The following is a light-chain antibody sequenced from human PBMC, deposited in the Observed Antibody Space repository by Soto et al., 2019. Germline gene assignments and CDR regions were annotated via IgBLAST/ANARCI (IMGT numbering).Light chain of an antibody. J-gene: IGKJ4*01. Sequence: DIQMTQSPSSLSASVGDRVTITCRASQSISSYLNWYQQKPGKAPKLLIYDASSLQSGVPSRFSGGGSGTNFTLTISSLQPEDFATCYCQQSYSTPLTFGGGTKVEIK. CDR3: QQSYSTPLT. CDR1: QSISSY. V-gene: IGKV1-39*01. CDR2: DAS.